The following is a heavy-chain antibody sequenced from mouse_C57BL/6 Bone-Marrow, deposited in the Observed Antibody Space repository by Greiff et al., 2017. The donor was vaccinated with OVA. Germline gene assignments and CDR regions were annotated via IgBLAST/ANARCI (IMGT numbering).Heavy chain of an antibody. V-gene: IGHV1-81*01. J-gene: IGHJ2*01. Sequence: VQLQQSGAELARPGASVKLSCKASGYTFTSYGISWVKQRTGQGLEWIGEIYPRSGNTYYNEKFKGKATLTADKSSSTAYMELRGLTSEDSAVYFCARDDYGGGYCDYWGQGTTLTVSS. CDR2: IYPRSGNT. CDR3: ARDDYGGGYCDY. D-gene: IGHD2-4*01. CDR1: GYTFTSYG.